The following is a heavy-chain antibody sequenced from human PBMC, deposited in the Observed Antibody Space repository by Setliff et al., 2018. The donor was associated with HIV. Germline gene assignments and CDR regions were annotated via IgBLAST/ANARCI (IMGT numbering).Heavy chain of an antibody. J-gene: IGHJ3*02. D-gene: IGHD7-27*01. Sequence: PSETLSLTCTVSGGSISSYYWSWIRQPAGKGLEWIGRIYTSGGTKYNPSLKGRVTMSIDTSKNQFSLKLSSLTAADTAVYYCARLWGSAQAFDIWGQGTMVTVSS. CDR3: ARLWGSAQAFDI. CDR1: GGSISSYY. V-gene: IGHV4-4*07. CDR2: IYTSGGT.